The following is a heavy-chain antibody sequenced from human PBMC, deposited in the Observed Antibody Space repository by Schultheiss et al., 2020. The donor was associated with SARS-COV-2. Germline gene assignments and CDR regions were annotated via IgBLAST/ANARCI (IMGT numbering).Heavy chain of an antibody. CDR1: GGSISSGGYY. J-gene: IGHJ4*02. V-gene: IGHV4-31*01. D-gene: IGHD4-23*01. CDR2: IYNSGST. CDR3: ARATATTVVTYYFDY. Sequence: SETLSLTCTVSGGSISSGGYYWSWIRQHPGKGLEWIGYIYNSGSTYYNPSLRSLVTISVDTSKNQFSLKLSSVTAADTAVYYCARATATTVVTYYFDYWGQGTLVTVSS.